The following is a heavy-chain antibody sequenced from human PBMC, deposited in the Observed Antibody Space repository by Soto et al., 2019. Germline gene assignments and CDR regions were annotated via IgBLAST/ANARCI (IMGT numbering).Heavy chain of an antibody. Sequence: GGSLRLSCAASGFTFSNYAMTWVRQAPGKGLEWVAVISYDGSNKYYADSVKGRFTISRDNSKNTLYLQMNSLRAEDTAVYYCARDRGGGNGMDVWGQGTTVTVSS. CDR3: ARDRGGGNGMDV. CDR2: ISYDGSNK. V-gene: IGHV3-30-3*01. CDR1: GFTFSNYA. D-gene: IGHD6-25*01. J-gene: IGHJ6*02.